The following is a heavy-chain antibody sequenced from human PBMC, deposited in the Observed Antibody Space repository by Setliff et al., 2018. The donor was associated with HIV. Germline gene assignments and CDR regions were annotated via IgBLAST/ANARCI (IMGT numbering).Heavy chain of an antibody. CDR1: GYTFTTYV. V-gene: IGHV1-3*01. Sequence: GASVKVSCKASGYTFTTYVVHWVRQAPGQRLEWMGWINVGSGNTKYSQKFQGRVTITRDTSASTAYIELSSLRSEDTAVYYCAIEPLPGDFGDFWGQGTLVTVSS. D-gene: IGHD7-27*01. CDR3: AIEPLPGDFGDF. J-gene: IGHJ4*02. CDR2: INVGSGNT.